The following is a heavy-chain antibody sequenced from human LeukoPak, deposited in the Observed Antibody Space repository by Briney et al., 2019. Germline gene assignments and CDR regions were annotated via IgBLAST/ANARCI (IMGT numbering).Heavy chain of an antibody. CDR2: IRRKAYGGTT. J-gene: IGHJ6*02. CDR1: GLXFGDYE. Sequence: GGSLRLFCTASGLXFGDYEMTWVSQALGAGLESEGLIRRKAYGGTTEYAASVKGRFTISRDDSNSIAYLQMNGLKTEDTAVYYCSRDRFGVIDRAHMDVWGQGTTVTVSS. D-gene: IGHD3-10*01. CDR3: SRDRFGVIDRAHMDV. V-gene: IGHV3-49*04.